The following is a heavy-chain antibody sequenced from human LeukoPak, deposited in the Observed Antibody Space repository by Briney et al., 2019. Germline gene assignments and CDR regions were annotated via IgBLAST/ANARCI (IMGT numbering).Heavy chain of an antibody. CDR2: IFYTGNT. CDR3: ARLGASLEWDSGSFPDY. CDR1: GVYFSSSGCY. V-gene: IGHV4-39*01. J-gene: IGHJ4*02. Sequence: KPSETLSLTCSVSGVYFSSSGCYWGWIRQPPGKGLEWIGSIFYTGNTYYNPSLKSRITISADTSKNQFSLELRFVTAADTAVYCARLGASLEWDSGSFPDYWGQGTLVTVSS. D-gene: IGHD3-10*01.